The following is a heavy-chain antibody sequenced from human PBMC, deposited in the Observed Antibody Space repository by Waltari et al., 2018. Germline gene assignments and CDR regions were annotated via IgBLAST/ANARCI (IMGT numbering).Heavy chain of an antibody. CDR2: ISWNSGSI. CDR1: GFTFDDYG. J-gene: IGHJ3*01. V-gene: IGHV3-9*03. CDR3: AKDISRTMIVVGIDF. Sequence: EVQLVASGGGLVQPGRSLRLSCAASGFTFDDYGMHWVRQAPGKGLEWVSGISWNSGSIGYADSVKGRFTISRDNAKNSLYLQMSSLRAEDMALYYCAKDISRTMIVVGIDFWGQGTMVTVSS. D-gene: IGHD3-22*01.